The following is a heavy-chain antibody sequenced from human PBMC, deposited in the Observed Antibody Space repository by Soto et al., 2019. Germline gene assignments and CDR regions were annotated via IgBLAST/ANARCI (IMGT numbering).Heavy chain of an antibody. J-gene: IGHJ4*02. Sequence: GGSLRLSCAASVFTFSRYALHWFRQAPFNGLEWVAVISYDGSNKYYADSVKGRFTISRDNSKNTLYLQMNRLRAEDTAVYYCATPPGQSVWGQGTLVTVSS. CDR2: ISYDGSNK. CDR1: VFTFSRYA. V-gene: IGHV3-30-3*01. D-gene: IGHD2-15*01. CDR3: ATPPGQSV.